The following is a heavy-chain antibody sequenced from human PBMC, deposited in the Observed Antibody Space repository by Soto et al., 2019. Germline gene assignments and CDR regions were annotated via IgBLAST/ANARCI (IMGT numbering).Heavy chain of an antibody. V-gene: IGHV3-21*06. CDR3: ATIGDHDGFDV. D-gene: IGHD4-17*01. CDR2: ISTSSIEI. J-gene: IGHJ3*01. CDR1: GFTFIGYN. Sequence: EVQLVESGGGLVMPEESLRLSCAASGFTFIGYNMKWVRQAPGKGLEWVAYISTSSIEIFYSDLVRGRFTIFRDNARNSLYLQMNSLRAEDTAVYYCATIGDHDGFDVWGQGTTVTVSS.